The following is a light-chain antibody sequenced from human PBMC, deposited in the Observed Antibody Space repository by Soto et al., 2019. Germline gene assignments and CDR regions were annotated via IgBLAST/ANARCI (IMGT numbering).Light chain of an antibody. Sequence: QSALTQPASVSGSPGQSITISCSGSTNDIGGYNYVSWYQHHPGKVPKVIIYEVRNRPSGVSNRFSGSKSGNTASLTISGLQADDEADYYCCSYTISATLVFGGGTKVIVL. CDR2: EVR. CDR1: TNDIGGYNY. V-gene: IGLV2-14*01. J-gene: IGLJ3*02. CDR3: CSYTISATLV.